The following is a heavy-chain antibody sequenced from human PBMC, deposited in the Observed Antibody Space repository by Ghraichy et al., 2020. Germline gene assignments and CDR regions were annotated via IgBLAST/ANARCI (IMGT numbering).Heavy chain of an antibody. CDR2: VSNSGST. J-gene: IGHJ3*02. D-gene: IGHD5-12*01. Sequence: TLSLTCTVSGGSISSFTSYWGWIRQPPGKGLEWIVSVSNSGSTYYNSSLKSRVPISVDTSKNQFSLNLSSVTAADTAVYYCARRGYGNGFNIWGQGALVPVSS. CDR1: GGSISSFTSY. V-gene: IGHV4-39*01. CDR3: ARRGYGNGFNI.